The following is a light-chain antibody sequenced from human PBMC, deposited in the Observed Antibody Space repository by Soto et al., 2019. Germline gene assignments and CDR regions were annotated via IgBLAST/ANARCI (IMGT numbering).Light chain of an antibody. J-gene: IGLJ3*02. V-gene: IGLV1-40*01. CDR2: GNS. CDR1: SSNIGAGYD. Sequence: QSVLTQPPSVSGAPGQRVTISCTGSSSNIGAGYDVHWYQQLPGTAPKLLIYGNSNRTSGVPDRFSGSKSGTSASRAITGLQAEDEADYYCQSYDSSLSGWVFGGGTQLTVL. CDR3: QSYDSSLSGWV.